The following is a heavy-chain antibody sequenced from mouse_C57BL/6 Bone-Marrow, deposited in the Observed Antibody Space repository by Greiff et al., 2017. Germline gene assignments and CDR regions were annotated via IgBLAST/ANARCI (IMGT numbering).Heavy chain of an antibody. CDR1: GFTFSDYG. V-gene: IGHV5-17*01. CDR2: ISSGSSTI. CDR3: ARQGYYFDD. J-gene: IGHJ2*01. Sequence: EVKLMESGGGLVKPGGSLKLSCAASGFTFSDYGMHWVRQAPEKGLEWVAYISSGSSTIYYADTVKGRFTISRDNAKNTLFLQMTSLRSEDTAMHYCARQGYYFDDWGQGTTLTVSS.